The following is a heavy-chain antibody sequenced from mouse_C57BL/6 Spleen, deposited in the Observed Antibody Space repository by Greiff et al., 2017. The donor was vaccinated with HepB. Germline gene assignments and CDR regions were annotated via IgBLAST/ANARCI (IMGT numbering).Heavy chain of an antibody. V-gene: IGHV2-5*01. CDR3: AKRGTTVVAPYYYAMDY. CDR1: GFSLTSYG. Sequence: VQLQQSGPGLVQPSQSLSITCTVSGFSLTSYGVHWVRQSPGKGLEWLGVIWRGGSTDYNAAFMSRLSITKDNSKSQVFFKMNSLQADDTAIYYCAKRGTTVVAPYYYAMDYWGQGTSVTVSS. CDR2: IWRGGST. J-gene: IGHJ4*01. D-gene: IGHD1-1*01.